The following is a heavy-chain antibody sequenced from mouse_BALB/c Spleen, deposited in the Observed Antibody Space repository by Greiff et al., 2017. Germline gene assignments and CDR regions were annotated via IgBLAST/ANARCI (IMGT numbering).Heavy chain of an antibody. V-gene: IGHV1-14*01. CDR2: INPYNDGT. J-gene: IGHJ2*01. D-gene: IGHD3-3*01. CDR3: ARGGGTGFDY. Sequence: EVQRVESGPELVKPGASVKMSCKASGYTFTSYVMHWVKQKPGQGLEWIGYINPYNDGTKYNEKFKGKATLTSDKSSSTAYMELSSLTSEDSAVYYCARGGGTGFDYWGQGTTLTVSS. CDR1: GYTFTSYV.